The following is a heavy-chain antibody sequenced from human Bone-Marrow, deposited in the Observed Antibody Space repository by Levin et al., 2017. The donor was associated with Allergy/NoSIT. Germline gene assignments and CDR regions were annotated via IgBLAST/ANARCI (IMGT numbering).Heavy chain of an antibody. J-gene: IGHJ4*02. D-gene: IGHD4-17*01. V-gene: IGHV3-74*01. CDR2: INSDASIT. CDR3: ARETAVTSYFDF. Sequence: LSLTCAASGFTFSSSWMHWVRQAPGKGLVWVSRINSDASITAYADSVKGRFTISRDNANNTLYLQMNSLRAEDTAVYYCARETAVTSYFDFWGQGTLLTVSS. CDR1: GFTFSSSW.